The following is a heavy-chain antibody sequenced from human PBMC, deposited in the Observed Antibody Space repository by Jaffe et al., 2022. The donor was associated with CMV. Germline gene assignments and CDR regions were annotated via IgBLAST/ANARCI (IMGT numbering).Heavy chain of an antibody. CDR2: IIPILGIA. V-gene: IGHV1-69*09. Sequence: QVQLVQSGAEVKKPGSSVKVSCKASGGTFSSYAISWVRQAPGQGLEWMGRIIPILGIANYAQKFQGRVTITADKSTSTAYMELSSLRSEDTAVYYCARVRVGAGLVTPNYYMDVWGKGTTVTVSS. D-gene: IGHD1-26*01. J-gene: IGHJ6*03. CDR3: ARVRVGAGLVTPNYYMDV. CDR1: GGTFSSYA.